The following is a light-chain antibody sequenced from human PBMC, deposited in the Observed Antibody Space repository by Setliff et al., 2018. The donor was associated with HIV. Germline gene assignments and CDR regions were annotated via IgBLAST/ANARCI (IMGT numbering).Light chain of an antibody. CDR1: NIGSKS. CDR2: YDS. J-gene: IGLJ2*01. V-gene: IGLV3-21*04. Sequence: SYELTQPPSVSGAPGKTARITCGGNNIGSKSVHWYQQKPGQAPVLVIYYDSDRPSGIPERFSGSNSGNTATLTISRVEAGDEADYYCQLWDSSSDHPVFGGGTKVTVL. CDR3: QLWDSSSDHPV.